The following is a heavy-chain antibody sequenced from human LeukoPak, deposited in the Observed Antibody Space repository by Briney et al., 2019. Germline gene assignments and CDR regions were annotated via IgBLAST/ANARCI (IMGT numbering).Heavy chain of an antibody. Sequence: GGSLRLSCAASGFTFSSYGMHWVRQAPGKGLEWVAVISYDGSNKYYADSVKGRFTISRDNSKNTLYLQMNSLRAEDTAVYYCAKDLLDYWGQGTLVTVSS. CDR1: GFTFSSYG. D-gene: IGHD2-15*01. CDR2: ISYDGSNK. J-gene: IGHJ4*02. V-gene: IGHV3-30*18. CDR3: AKDLLDY.